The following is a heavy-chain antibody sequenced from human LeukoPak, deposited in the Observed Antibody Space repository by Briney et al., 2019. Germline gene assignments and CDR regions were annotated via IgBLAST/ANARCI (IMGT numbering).Heavy chain of an antibody. CDR3: ARDGGSYDFWSGYYSRYYYYMDV. CDR1: GYTFTNYG. J-gene: IGHJ6*03. CDR2: ISAYNGNT. V-gene: IGHV1-18*01. Sequence: ASVKVSCKASGYTFTNYGISWVRQAPGQGLEWMGWISAYNGNTKYAQKFQGRVTMTTDTSTNTAYVELRSLRSDDTAVYYCARDGGSYDFWSGYYSRYYYYMDVWGKGTTVTVSS. D-gene: IGHD3-3*01.